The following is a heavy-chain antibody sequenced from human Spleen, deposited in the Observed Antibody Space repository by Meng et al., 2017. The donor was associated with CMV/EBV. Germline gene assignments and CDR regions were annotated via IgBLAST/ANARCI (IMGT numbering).Heavy chain of an antibody. CDR1: GFTFGDYG. J-gene: IGHJ4*02. CDR3: ARARLTNVDY. CDR2: INWNGGST. D-gene: IGHD1/OR15-1a*01. Sequence: GESLKISCAASGFTFGDYGMSWVRQAPGKGLEWVADINWNGGSTGYADSVKGRFAISRDNAKNSLYLQMNSLRAEDTAVYYCARARLTNVDYWGQGTLVTVSS. V-gene: IGHV3-20*04.